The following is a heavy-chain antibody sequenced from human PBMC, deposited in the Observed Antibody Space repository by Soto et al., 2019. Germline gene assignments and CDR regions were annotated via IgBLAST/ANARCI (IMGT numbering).Heavy chain of an antibody. CDR3: AREPPLYNWNFLGSYRMDV. J-gene: IGHJ6*02. CDR1: GYTVTDYY. V-gene: IGHV1-2*02. D-gene: IGHD1-7*01. Sequence: ASVKVSCKASGYTVTDYYMNWVRQAPGQGLEWMGWINPKSGGTNYAQKFQGRVTMTRDTSIGIVYMELSRLRSDDAAVYYCAREPPLYNWNFLGSYRMDVWGQATTGTVSS. CDR2: INPKSGGT.